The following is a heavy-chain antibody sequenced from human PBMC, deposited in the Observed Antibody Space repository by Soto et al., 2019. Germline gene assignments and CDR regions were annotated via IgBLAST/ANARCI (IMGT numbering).Heavy chain of an antibody. D-gene: IGHD3-3*01. CDR3: ARGREDFHAGSGPRWMWLAP. CDR1: GGSISSDF. V-gene: IGHV4-59*01. J-gene: IGHJ5*02. Sequence: QVQLQESGPGLVTSSETLSLTCTVSGGSISSDFWSWIRQPPGKGLEGIGYISISGNTDYSPSLKSRATISADTSRNQFTLKLRSENTADTAVYFCARGREDFHAGSGPRWMWLAPWGQGTLVTVSS. CDR2: ISISGNT.